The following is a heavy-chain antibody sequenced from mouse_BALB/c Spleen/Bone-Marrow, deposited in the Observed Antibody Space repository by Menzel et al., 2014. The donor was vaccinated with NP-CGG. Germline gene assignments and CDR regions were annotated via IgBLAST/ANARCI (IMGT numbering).Heavy chain of an antibody. Sequence: VKLVESGAELMKPGASVKISCKATGYTFSRYWIEWVKQRPGHGLEWIGEILPGSGSTNYNEKFKGKATFTADTSSNTAYMQLSSLTSEDSAVYYCARGIDYYAMDYWGQGTSVTVSS. V-gene: IGHV1-9*01. CDR3: ARGIDYYAMDY. J-gene: IGHJ4*01. CDR1: GYTFSRYW. CDR2: ILPGSGST.